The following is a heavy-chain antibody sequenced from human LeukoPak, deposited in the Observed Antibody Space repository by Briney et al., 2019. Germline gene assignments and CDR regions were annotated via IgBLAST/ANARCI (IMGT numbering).Heavy chain of an antibody. D-gene: IGHD3-10*01. CDR2: IIPIFGTA. J-gene: IGHJ3*02. V-gene: IGHV1-69*13. Sequence: ASVKVSCKASGGTFSSYAISWVRQAPGQGLEWMGGIIPIFGTANYAQKFQGRVTITADESTSTAYMELSSLRSEDTAVYYCARGPYYFLDAFDIWGQGTMVTVSS. CDR1: GGTFSSYA. CDR3: ARGPYYFLDAFDI.